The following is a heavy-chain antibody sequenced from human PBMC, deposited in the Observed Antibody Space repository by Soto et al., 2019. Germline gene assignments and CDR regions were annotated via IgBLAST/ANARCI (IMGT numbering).Heavy chain of an antibody. Sequence: QVQLVQSGAEVKRPGSSVKVSCESSGDTFNSCVISWVRQAPGQGLEWMGGIIPIIGVTHYAQKFQGRVTISALSSTGTAYMEMTNLGFEDTALYYCARESLGAKGADHWGQGTLVTVSS. D-gene: IGHD3-16*01. CDR2: IIPIIGVT. CDR3: ARESLGAKGADH. V-gene: IGHV1-69*17. J-gene: IGHJ4*02. CDR1: GDTFNSCV.